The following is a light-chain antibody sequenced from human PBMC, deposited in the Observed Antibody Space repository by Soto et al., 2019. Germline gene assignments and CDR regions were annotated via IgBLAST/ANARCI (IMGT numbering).Light chain of an antibody. J-gene: IGKJ1*01. CDR1: QGIRDD. CDR2: AAS. Sequence: AIQMTQSPSSLSASIGDRVTITCRASQGIRDDLAWYQQKPGKAPTVLIYAASSLQSGVPSRFSGSGSGTDFTLTISSLQPEDFATYYCLQDYNYPRTFGQGTRVDMK. V-gene: IGKV1-6*01. CDR3: LQDYNYPRT.